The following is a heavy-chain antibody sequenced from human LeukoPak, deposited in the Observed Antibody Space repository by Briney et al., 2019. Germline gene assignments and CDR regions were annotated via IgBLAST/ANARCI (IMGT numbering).Heavy chain of an antibody. Sequence: TGGSLRLSCAASGFTFSSYAMHWVRQAPGKGLEWVAVISYDGSNKYYADSVKGRFTISRDNAKNSLYLQMNSLRAEDTAVYYCARDNAAAGLDYWGQGTLVTVSS. CDR1: GFTFSSYA. V-gene: IGHV3-30-3*01. CDR2: ISYDGSNK. D-gene: IGHD6-13*01. J-gene: IGHJ4*02. CDR3: ARDNAAAGLDY.